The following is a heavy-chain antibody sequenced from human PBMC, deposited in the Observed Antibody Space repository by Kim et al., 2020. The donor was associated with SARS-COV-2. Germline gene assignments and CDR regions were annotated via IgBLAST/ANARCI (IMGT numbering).Heavy chain of an antibody. J-gene: IGHJ4*02. Sequence: SETLSLTCTVSGGSINSGGYYWSWIRQLPGEGLEWIGHIYYTGSTSYNPSLKSRFTISVDTSKNHFSLKLSSVTAADTALYYCARKRATAGMHYLDYWGQGTLVTVSS. CDR1: GGSINSGGYY. V-gene: IGHV4-31*03. CDR3: ARKRATAGMHYLDY. CDR2: IYYTGST. D-gene: IGHD6-13*01.